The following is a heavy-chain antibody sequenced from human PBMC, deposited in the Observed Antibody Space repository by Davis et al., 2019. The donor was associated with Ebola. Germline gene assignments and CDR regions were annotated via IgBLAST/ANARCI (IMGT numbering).Heavy chain of an antibody. CDR2: ISAYNGNT. V-gene: IGHV1-18*01. J-gene: IGHJ4*02. CDR3: ARPDCSSTSCYGGGFHV. D-gene: IGHD2-2*01. CDR1: GYTFTSYD. Sequence: ASVKVSCKASGYTFTSYDINWVRQATGQGLEWMGWISAYNGNTNYAQKLQGRVTMTTDTSTSTAYMELSSLRSEDTAVYYCARPDCSSTSCYGGGFHVWGQGTLVTVSS.